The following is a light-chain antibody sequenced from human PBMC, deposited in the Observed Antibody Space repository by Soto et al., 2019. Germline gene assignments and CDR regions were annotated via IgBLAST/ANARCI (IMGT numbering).Light chain of an antibody. CDR1: QSISSW. Sequence: DIQMTQSPSTLSASVGDRVTITCRASQSISSWLAWYQQKPGKAPKLLIYDASSFESGVPSMLSGSGSVTEFTLTISSLQPDDFATYYCQQYNSYPWTFGQGTKVEIK. J-gene: IGKJ1*01. V-gene: IGKV1-5*01. CDR2: DAS. CDR3: QQYNSYPWT.